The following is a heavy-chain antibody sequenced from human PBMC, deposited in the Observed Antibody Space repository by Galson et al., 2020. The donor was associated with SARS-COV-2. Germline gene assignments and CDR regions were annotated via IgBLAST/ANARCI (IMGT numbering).Heavy chain of an antibody. D-gene: IGHD6-19*01. CDR3: ARSGPSLAGTMGAFDI. Sequence: GESLKISCVASGFTFSSYGLNWVRQAPGKGLEWVASIPYDGSNKYYAESVRGRFTISRDNFDNTLYLQMNSLRPEDTAIYYCARSGPSLAGTMGAFDIWGQGTMVTVSS. CDR1: GFTFSSYG. J-gene: IGHJ3*02. CDR2: IPYDGSNK. V-gene: IGHV3-30*03.